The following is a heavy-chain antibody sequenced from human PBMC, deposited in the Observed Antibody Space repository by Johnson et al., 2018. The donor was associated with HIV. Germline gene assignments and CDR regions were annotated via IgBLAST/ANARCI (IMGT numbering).Heavy chain of an antibody. CDR1: GFTFKIYA. CDR2: VSYDGPDK. J-gene: IGHJ3*02. V-gene: IGHV3-30*04. D-gene: IGHD1-26*01. CDR3: ARDREVGARSGAFDI. Sequence: QVQLVESGGGVVQPGRSLRFSCAASGFTFKIYAMHWVRQAPGKGLEWVAVVSYDGPDKYYADSVKGRFTISRDNAKNSLYLQMNSLRAEDTALYYCARDREVGARSGAFDIWGQGTMVTVSS.